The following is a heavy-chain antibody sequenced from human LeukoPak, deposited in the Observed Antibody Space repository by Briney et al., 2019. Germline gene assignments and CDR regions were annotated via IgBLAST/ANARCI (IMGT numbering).Heavy chain of an antibody. D-gene: IGHD6-13*01. Sequence: TSETLSLTCTVSGGSISSYYWSWIRQPPGKGLEWIGYIYYSGSTNYNPSLKSRVTISVDTSKNQFSLKLSSVTAADTAVYYCASQSSSWYVGWFDPWGQGTLVTVSS. V-gene: IGHV4-59*08. CDR2: IYYSGST. CDR1: GGSISSYY. CDR3: ASQSSSWYVGWFDP. J-gene: IGHJ5*02.